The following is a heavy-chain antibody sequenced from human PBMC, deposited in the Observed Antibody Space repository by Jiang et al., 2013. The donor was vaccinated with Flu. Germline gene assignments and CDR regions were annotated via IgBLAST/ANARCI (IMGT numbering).Heavy chain of an antibody. Sequence: GAEVKKPGESLKISCKGSGHSFNNYWIGWVRQRPGKGLEWMGIIYVDDSDTRYNPSFQGQVTISADKSITTAYLQWSSLQASDTAMYYCARHSQIRGRASILFLEADVWGRG. CDR3: ARHSQIRGRASILFLEADV. V-gene: IGHV5-51*01. D-gene: IGHD3-3*01. CDR1: GHSFNNYW. CDR2: IYVDDSDT. J-gene: IGHJ6*02.